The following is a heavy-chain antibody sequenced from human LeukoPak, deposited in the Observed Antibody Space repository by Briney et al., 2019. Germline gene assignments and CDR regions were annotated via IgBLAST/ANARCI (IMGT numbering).Heavy chain of an antibody. CDR1: EFTFSSYA. V-gene: IGHV3-23*01. CDR2: ISGSGGST. Sequence: GGSLRLSCAGSEFTFSSYAMSWVRQAPGKGLEWVSAISGSGGSTYYADSVKGRFTISRDNSRNTLYLQMNSLRAEDTAVYYCAKGYYDSSGLFDYWAREPWSPSPQ. CDR3: AKGYYDSSGLFDY. J-gene: IGHJ4*02. D-gene: IGHD3-22*01.